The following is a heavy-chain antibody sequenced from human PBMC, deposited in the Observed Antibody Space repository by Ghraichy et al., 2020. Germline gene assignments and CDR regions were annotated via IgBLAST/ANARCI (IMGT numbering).Heavy chain of an antibody. D-gene: IGHD3-22*01. Sequence: ASVKVSCKASGYTFTGYYMHWVRQAPGQGLEWMGWSNPNSGGTNYAQKFQGRVTMTRDTSISTAYMELSRLRSDDTAVYYCARVAPYYDSSGYYNYWGQGTLVTVSS. CDR1: GYTFTGYY. V-gene: IGHV1-2*02. CDR2: SNPNSGGT. J-gene: IGHJ4*02. CDR3: ARVAPYYDSSGYYNY.